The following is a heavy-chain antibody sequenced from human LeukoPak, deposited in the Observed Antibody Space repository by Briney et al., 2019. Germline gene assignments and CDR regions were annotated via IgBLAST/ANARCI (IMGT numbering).Heavy chain of an antibody. Sequence: GGSLRLSCAASGFSFDDNAMYWVRQAPGKGLEWVSLISGDGATTYYADSVKGRFNISRDNSKSSLYLQMNRLRSEDSALYYCGKDNQRGGFQHWGQGTLVTVSS. J-gene: IGHJ1*01. CDR1: GFSFDDNA. D-gene: IGHD3-16*01. CDR3: GKDNQRGGFQH. CDR2: ISGDGATT. V-gene: IGHV3-43*02.